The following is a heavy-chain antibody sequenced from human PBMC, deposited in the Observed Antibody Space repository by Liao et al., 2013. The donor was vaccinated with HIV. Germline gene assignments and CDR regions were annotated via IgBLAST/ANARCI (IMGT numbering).Heavy chain of an antibody. CDR1: GGSISSYY. CDR2: IYYSGST. CDR3: ARVNWGWIH. Sequence: QVQLQESGPGLVKPSETLSLTCTVSGGSISSYYWSWIRQPPGKGLEWIGYIYYSGSTNYNPSLKSRVTISVDTSKNQFSLKLSSVTAADTAVYYCARVNWGWIHWGQGTPGHRLL. D-gene: IGHD7-27*01. J-gene: IGHJ4*02. V-gene: IGHV4-59*01.